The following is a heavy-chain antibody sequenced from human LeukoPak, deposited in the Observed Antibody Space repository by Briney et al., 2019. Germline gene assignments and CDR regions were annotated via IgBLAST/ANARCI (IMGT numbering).Heavy chain of an antibody. CDR2: ISYDGSNK. CDR3: ARDSSGLDY. CDR1: GFTFSSYA. Sequence: GGSLRLSCAASGFTFSSYAMHWFRQAPGKGLEWVAVISYDGSNKYYADSVKGRFTISRDNSKNTLYLQMNSLRAEDTAVYYCARDSSGLDYWGQGTLVTVSS. J-gene: IGHJ4*02. V-gene: IGHV3-30*04. D-gene: IGHD3-22*01.